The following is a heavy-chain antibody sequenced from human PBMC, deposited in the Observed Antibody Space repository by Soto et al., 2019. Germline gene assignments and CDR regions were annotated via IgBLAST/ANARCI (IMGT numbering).Heavy chain of an antibody. CDR1: GGSISSSNW. J-gene: IGHJ3*02. D-gene: IGHD6-19*01. CDR3: ARLGIYSSRWYSGERDAFDI. CDR2: IYHSGST. V-gene: IGHV4-4*02. Sequence: QVQLQESGPGLVKPSRTMSLTCAVSGGSISSSNWWSWVRQPPGKGLEWIGEIYHSGSTNYNPSLKSRVTISVDKSKNQFSLKLSSVTAADTAVYYCARLGIYSSRWYSGERDAFDIWGQGTMVTVSS.